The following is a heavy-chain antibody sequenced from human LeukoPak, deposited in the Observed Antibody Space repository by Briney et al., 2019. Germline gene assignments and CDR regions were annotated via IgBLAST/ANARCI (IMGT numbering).Heavy chain of an antibody. CDR1: GGSFSGYY. CDR2: INHSGST. D-gene: IGHD2-15*01. V-gene: IGHV4-34*01. CDR3: ARGLRIYCSGGSCYSHYYYYGMDV. J-gene: IGHJ6*02. Sequence: SETLSLTCAVYGGSFSGYYWSWIRQPPGKGPEWIGEINHSGSTNYNPSLKSRVTISVDTSKNQFSLKLSSVTAADTAVYYCARGLRIYCSGGSCYSHYYYYGMDVWGQGTTVTVSS.